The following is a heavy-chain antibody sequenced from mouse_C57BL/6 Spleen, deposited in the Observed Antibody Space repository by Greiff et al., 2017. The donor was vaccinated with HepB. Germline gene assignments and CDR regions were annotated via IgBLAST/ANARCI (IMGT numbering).Heavy chain of an antibody. V-gene: IGHV1-52*01. CDR2: IDPSDSET. D-gene: IGHD6-1*01. CDR1: GYTFTSYW. J-gene: IGHJ2*01. CDR3: ARGGQLPFGY. Sequence: QVQLLQPGAELVRPGSSVKLSCKASGYTFTSYWMHWVKQRPIQGLEWIGNIDPSDSETHYNQKFKDKATLTVDKSSSTAYMQLSSLTSEDSAVYYCARGGQLPFGYWGQGTTLTVSS.